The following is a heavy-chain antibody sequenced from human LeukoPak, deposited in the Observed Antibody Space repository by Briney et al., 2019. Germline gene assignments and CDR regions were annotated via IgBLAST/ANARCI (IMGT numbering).Heavy chain of an antibody. J-gene: IGHJ4*02. Sequence: PSETLSLTCAVYGGSFSTYYWSWIRQPPGKGLEWIGSIYHSGTTYYNPSLKSRVTVSVDTFKNQFSLKVTSVSAADTAVYYCARDVDYWGQGTLVTVSS. CDR2: IYHSGTT. CDR1: GGSFSTYY. CDR3: ARDVDY. V-gene: IGHV4-34*01.